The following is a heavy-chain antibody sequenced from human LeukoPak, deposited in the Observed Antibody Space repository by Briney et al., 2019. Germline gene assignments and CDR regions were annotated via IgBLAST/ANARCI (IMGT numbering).Heavy chain of an antibody. V-gene: IGHV3-15*01. CDR1: GFTFSNAW. CDR2: IKSKADGGTT. CDR3: TTVPYYYDNSGHYHGVFDY. Sequence: GGSLRLSCAASGFTFSNAWMSWVRQAPGKGLEWVGRIKSKADGGTTDYAAPVKGRFTISKDDSKNTLYLQMNSLKTEDTAVYYCTTVPYYYDNSGHYHGVFDYWGQGTLVTVSS. J-gene: IGHJ4*02. D-gene: IGHD3-22*01.